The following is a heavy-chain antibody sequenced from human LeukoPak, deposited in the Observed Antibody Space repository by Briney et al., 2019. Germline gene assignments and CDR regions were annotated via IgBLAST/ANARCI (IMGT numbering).Heavy chain of an antibody. CDR2: ISGSGGST. J-gene: IGHJ4*02. Sequence: GGSLRLSCAASGFTFSSYAMSWVRQAPGKGLEWVSAISGSGGSTYYADSVKGRFTISRDNSKNTLYLQMNSLRAEDTAVYYCAKGEYYYDSSGYVYWGQGTLVTVSS. V-gene: IGHV3-23*01. CDR3: AKGEYYYDSSGYVY. CDR1: GFTFSSYA. D-gene: IGHD3-22*01.